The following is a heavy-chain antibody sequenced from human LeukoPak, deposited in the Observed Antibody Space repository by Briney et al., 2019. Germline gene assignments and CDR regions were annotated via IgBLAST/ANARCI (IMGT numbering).Heavy chain of an antibody. CDR1: GGSVSGGSYY. V-gene: IGHV4-61*01. Sequence: SETLSLTCTVSGGSVSGGSYYWSWIRQPPGKGPEWIGYVYDTGSTNYNPSLESRVTISVDTSKKQFSLKLSSVTAADTAVYYCARDREWELQSSRYFDYWGQGTLVTVSS. J-gene: IGHJ4*02. CDR3: ARDREWELQSSRYFDY. CDR2: VYDTGST. D-gene: IGHD1-26*01.